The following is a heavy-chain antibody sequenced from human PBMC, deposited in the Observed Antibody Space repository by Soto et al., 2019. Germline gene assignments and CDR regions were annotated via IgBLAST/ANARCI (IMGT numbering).Heavy chain of an antibody. CDR3: ARDRTVLRFLEWSTNNWFDP. Sequence: ASVKVSCKASGYTFTSYAVHWVRQAPGQRLEWMGWINAGNGNTKYSQKFQGRVTITRDTSASTAYMELSSLRSEDTAVYYCARDRTVLRFLEWSTNNWFDPWGQGTLVTVSS. D-gene: IGHD3-3*01. J-gene: IGHJ5*02. V-gene: IGHV1-3*01. CDR1: GYTFTSYA. CDR2: INAGNGNT.